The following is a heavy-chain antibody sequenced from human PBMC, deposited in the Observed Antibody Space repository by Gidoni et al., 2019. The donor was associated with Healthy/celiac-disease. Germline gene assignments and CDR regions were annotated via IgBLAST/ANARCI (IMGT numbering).Heavy chain of an antibody. D-gene: IGHD2-2*02. CDR3: TRGNCSSTSCYTLDNWFDP. Sequence: EVQLVASGGGSVQPGRSLRLPCPASGFTCGDYAVSWFRQAPGKGLEWVGFIISKAYGVTTEDAASVKGRSTIARDDSKSIAYLQMNSLKTEDTAVYYCTRGNCSSTSCYTLDNWFDPWGQGTLVTVSS. V-gene: IGHV3-49*03. CDR1: GFTCGDYA. J-gene: IGHJ5*02. CDR2: IISKAYGVTT.